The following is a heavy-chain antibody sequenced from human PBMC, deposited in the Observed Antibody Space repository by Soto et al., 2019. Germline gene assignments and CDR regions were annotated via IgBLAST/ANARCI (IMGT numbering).Heavy chain of an antibody. D-gene: IGHD6-13*01. CDR3: ARGSSSWPY. CDR1: GFTVSSTH. CDR2: IYSDGTT. V-gene: IGHV3-66*01. Sequence: EVELVESGGGLVQPGGSLSLSCAASGFTVSSTHMTWVRQAPGKGLEWVSAIYSDGTTYFADSVKGRFSFSRDISKNTLFLQMNSLRAEDTAEYYCARGSSSWPYWGQGTLVTVSS. J-gene: IGHJ4*02.